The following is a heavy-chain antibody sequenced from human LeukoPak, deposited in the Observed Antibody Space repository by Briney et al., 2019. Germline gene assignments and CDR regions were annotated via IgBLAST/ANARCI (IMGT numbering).Heavy chain of an antibody. J-gene: IGHJ4*02. V-gene: IGHV3-23*01. Sequence: PGGSLRLSCAVSGFTFSSYALSWVRQAPGKGLEWVSAISGSGGSTYYADFVKGRFTISRDNSKNTLYLQMKSLRAEDTAVYYCAKDGGNYQFDYWGQGTLVTVSS. CDR1: GFTFSSYA. CDR2: ISGSGGST. D-gene: IGHD1-26*01. CDR3: AKDGGNYQFDY.